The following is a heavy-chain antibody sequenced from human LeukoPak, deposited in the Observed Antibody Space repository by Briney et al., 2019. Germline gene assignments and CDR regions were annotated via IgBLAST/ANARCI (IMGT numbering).Heavy chain of an antibody. V-gene: IGHV3-23*01. CDR2: ISGSGGNT. Sequence: GGSLRLSCAASRFTFSTYAMSWVRQAPGKGLEWVSTISGSGGNTYYADSVKGRFTISRDNSKNTLYLQMNSLRAEDTAVYYCARGISMMIVATGYWGQGTLVTVSS. CDR3: ARGISMMIVATGY. CDR1: RFTFSTYA. D-gene: IGHD3-22*01. J-gene: IGHJ4*02.